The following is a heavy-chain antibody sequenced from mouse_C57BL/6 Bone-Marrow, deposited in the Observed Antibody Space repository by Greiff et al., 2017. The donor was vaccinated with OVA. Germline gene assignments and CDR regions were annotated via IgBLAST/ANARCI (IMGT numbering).Heavy chain of an antibody. CDR3: ARHDSIYYDYDGGYAMDY. CDR1: GFSLTSYG. CDR2: IWSDGST. Sequence: VQLKESGPGLVAPSQSLSITCTVSGFSLTSYGVHWVRQPPGKGLEWLVVIWSDGSTTYNSALKSRLSISKDNSKSQVFLKMNSLQTDDTAMYYCARHDSIYYDYDGGYAMDYWGQGTSVTVSS. J-gene: IGHJ4*01. V-gene: IGHV2-6-1*01. D-gene: IGHD2-4*01.